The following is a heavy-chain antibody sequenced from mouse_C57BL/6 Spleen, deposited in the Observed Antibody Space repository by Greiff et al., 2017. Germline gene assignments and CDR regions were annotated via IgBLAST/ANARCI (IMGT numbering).Heavy chain of an antibody. J-gene: IGHJ4*01. CDR2: IYPGSGST. CDR3: ARFYYGSSYNAMDY. CDR1: GYTFTSYW. V-gene: IGHV1-55*01. D-gene: IGHD1-1*01. Sequence: VQLQQPGAELVKPGASVKMSCKASGYTFTSYWITWVKQRPGQGLAWIGDIYPGSGSTNYNEKFKSKATLTVDTSSSTAYMQLSSLTCEDSAVYYCARFYYGSSYNAMDYWGQGTSVTVSS.